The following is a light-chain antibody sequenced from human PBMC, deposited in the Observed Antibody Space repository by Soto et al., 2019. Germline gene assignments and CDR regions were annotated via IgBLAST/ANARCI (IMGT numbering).Light chain of an antibody. CDR1: QSVLYSSNNKNY. CDR2: WAS. V-gene: IGKV4-1*01. Sequence: DIVMTQSPDSLAVSLGERATIHCKSSQSVLYSSNNKNYLAWYQQKPGQPPKLLIYWASTRESGVPDRFSGSGSGTDFTITISSLQAEDVAFYYCQQYYILYTFGQGTKLEIK. CDR3: QQYYILYT. J-gene: IGKJ2*01.